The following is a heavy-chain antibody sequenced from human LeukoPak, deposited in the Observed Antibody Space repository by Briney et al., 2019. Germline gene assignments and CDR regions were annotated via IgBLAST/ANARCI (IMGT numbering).Heavy chain of an antibody. J-gene: IGHJ6*02. CDR3: ARDPTYYYGSGSYYREYYYYYGMDV. Sequence: PGRSLRLSCAASGFTLSNYGMNWVRQAPGKGLEWVSYISSSGSTIYYADSVKGRFTISRDNAKNSLYLQMNSLRAEDTAVYYCARDPTYYYGSGSYYREYYYYYGMDVWGQGTTVTVSS. D-gene: IGHD3-10*01. CDR2: ISSSGSTI. V-gene: IGHV3-48*04. CDR1: GFTLSNYG.